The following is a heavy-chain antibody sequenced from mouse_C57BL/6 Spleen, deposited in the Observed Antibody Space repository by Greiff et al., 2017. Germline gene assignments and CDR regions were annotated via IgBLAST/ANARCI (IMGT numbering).Heavy chain of an antibody. V-gene: IGHV5-4*01. CDR2: IRDGGSYT. CDR3: AREETLTGSFDY. J-gene: IGHJ2*01. D-gene: IGHD4-1*01. Sequence: EVQGVESGGGLVKPGGSLKLSCAASGFTFSSYAMSWVRQTPEQRLEWVATIRDGGSYTYYPDNVKGRFTISRDNAKNNLYLQMSHLKSEDTAMYYCAREETLTGSFDYWGQGTTLTVSS. CDR1: GFTFSSYA.